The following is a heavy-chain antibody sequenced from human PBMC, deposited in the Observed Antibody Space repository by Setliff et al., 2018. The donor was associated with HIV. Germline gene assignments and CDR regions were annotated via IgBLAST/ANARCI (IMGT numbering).Heavy chain of an antibody. CDR2: ISYTGTG. Sequence: SETLSLTCTVSGGLITSGRYCWTWIRPLPGKGLEWIGCISYTGTGSYNPSLKGRVLISRDTSKNQFALEVSPVTAADTAVYFCARPDPVESDALDIWGQGTVVTVSS. J-gene: IGHJ3*02. V-gene: IGHV4-31*03. CDR1: GGLITSGRYC. CDR3: ARPDPVESDALDI.